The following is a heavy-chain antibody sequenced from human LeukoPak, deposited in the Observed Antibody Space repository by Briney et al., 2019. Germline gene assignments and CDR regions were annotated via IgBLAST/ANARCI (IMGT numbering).Heavy chain of an antibody. CDR1: GYTFTSYG. CDR2: ISAYNGNT. CDR3: ARRVRGFIYYYYYMDV. Sequence: EASVKVSCKASGYTFTSYGISWVRQAPGQGLEWMGWISAYNGNTNYAQKLQGRVTMTTDTSTSTAYMELRSLRSDDTAVYYCARRVRGFIYYYYYMDVWGKGTTVTVSS. V-gene: IGHV1-18*01. J-gene: IGHJ6*03.